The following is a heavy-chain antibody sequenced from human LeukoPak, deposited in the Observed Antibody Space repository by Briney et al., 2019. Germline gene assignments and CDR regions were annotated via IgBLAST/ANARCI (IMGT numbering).Heavy chain of an antibody. CDR1: GFTFSSYW. J-gene: IGHJ6*02. V-gene: IGHV3-7*03. Sequence: GGSLRLSCAASGFTFSSYWMSWVRQAPGKGLEWVANIKQDGSEKYYVDSVKGRFTISRDNAKNSLYLQMNSLRAEDTALYYCGKDVLAGGLDVWGQGTTVTVSS. CDR3: GKDVLAGGLDV. CDR2: IKQDGSEK.